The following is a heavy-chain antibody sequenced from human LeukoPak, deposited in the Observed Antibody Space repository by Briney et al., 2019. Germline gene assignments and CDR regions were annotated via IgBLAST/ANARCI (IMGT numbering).Heavy chain of an antibody. Sequence: GGSLRLSCAASGFTFSSYGMHWVRQAPGEGLEWVAFISFDGSNKYYADSVKGRFTISRDKSENTVYLQMNGLRAADTAVYYCAKSSASGNYSYYGMDVWGQGTTVTLSS. D-gene: IGHD3-10*01. CDR1: GFTFSSYG. CDR3: AKSSASGNYSYYGMDV. J-gene: IGHJ6*02. V-gene: IGHV3-30*18. CDR2: ISFDGSNK.